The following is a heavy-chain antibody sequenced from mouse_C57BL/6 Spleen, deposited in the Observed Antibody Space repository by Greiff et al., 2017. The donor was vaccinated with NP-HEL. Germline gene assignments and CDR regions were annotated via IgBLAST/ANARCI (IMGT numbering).Heavy chain of an antibody. V-gene: IGHV1-26*01. CDR3: ARWGNYYYYAMDY. CDR2: INPNNGGT. Sequence: VQLQQSGPELVKPGASVKISCKASGYTFTDYYMNWVKQSHGKSLEWIGDINPNNGGTSYNQQFKGKATLTVDKSSRTAYMELRSLTSEDSAVYYCARWGNYYYYAMDYWGQGTSVTVSS. J-gene: IGHJ4*01. CDR1: GYTFTDYY. D-gene: IGHD2-1*01.